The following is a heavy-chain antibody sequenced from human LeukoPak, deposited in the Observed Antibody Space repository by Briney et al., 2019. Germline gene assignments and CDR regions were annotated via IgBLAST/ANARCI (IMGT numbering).Heavy chain of an antibody. Sequence: PSETLSLTCTVSGGSISSGGYYWSWMRQPPGKGLEWIGYVFYTGSANYNPSLRSRVTISADTSKNQFSLNLRSVTAADTAVYYCARHDGDHDAFDIWGQGTMVTVSS. CDR2: VFYTGSA. V-gene: IGHV4-61*08. CDR1: GGSISSGGYY. CDR3: ARHDGDHDAFDI. D-gene: IGHD4-17*01. J-gene: IGHJ3*02.